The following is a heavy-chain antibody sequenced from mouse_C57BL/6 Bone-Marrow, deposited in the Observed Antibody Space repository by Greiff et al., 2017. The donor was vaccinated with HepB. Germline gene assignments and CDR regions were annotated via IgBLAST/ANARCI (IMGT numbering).Heavy chain of an antibody. D-gene: IGHD4-1*01. Sequence: DVMLVESGGGLVQPGGSLKLSCAASGFTFSDYYMYWVRQTPEKRLDWVAYISNGGGSTYYPDTVKGRFTISRDNAKNTLYLQMSRLKSEDTAMYYCARHHNWVLFAYWGQGTLVTVSA. CDR1: GFTFSDYY. CDR3: ARHHNWVLFAY. J-gene: IGHJ3*01. CDR2: ISNGGGST. V-gene: IGHV5-12*01.